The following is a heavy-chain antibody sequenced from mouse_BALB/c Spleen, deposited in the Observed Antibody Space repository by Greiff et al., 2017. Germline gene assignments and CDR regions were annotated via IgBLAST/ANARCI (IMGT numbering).Heavy chain of an antibody. J-gene: IGHJ3*01. CDR3: ARDYDSFAY. D-gene: IGHD2-12*01. V-gene: IGHV2-9*02. Sequence: QVQLKQSGPGLVAPSQSLSITCTVSGFSLTSYGVHWVRQPPGKGLEWLGVIWAGGSTNYNSALMSRLSISKDNSKSQVFLKMNSLQTDDTAMYYCARDYDSFAYWGQGTLVTVSA. CDR1: GFSLTSYG. CDR2: IWAGGST.